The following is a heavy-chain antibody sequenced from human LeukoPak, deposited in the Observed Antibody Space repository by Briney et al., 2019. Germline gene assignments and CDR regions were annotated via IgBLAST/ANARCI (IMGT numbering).Heavy chain of an antibody. V-gene: IGHV4-31*03. CDR2: IYYSGST. CDR3: ARGGAQRDSYYDFWSGYFSLRYYYGMDV. Sequence: XQTLSLTCTVSGGSISSGGYYWSWIRQHPGKGLEWIGYIYYSGSTYYNPSLKSRVTISVDTSKNQFSLKLSSATAADTAVYYCARGGAQRDSYYDFWSGYFSLRYYYGMDVWGQGTTVTVSS. J-gene: IGHJ6*02. D-gene: IGHD3-3*01. CDR1: GGSISSGGYY.